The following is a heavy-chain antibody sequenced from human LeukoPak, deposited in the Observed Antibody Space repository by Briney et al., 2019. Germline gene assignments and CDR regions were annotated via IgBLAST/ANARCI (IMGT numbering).Heavy chain of an antibody. D-gene: IGHD4/OR15-4a*01. CDR3: ARIGYGVSFDY. J-gene: IGHJ4*02. CDR1: GFTFSSYA. CDR2: ISSSGNAI. V-gene: IGHV3-48*03. Sequence: PGGSLRLSCAASGFTFSSYAMSWVRQAPGKGLEWVSYISSSGNAIYYADSVKGRFTISRDNAKNSLYLQMNSLRAEDTAVYYCARIGYGVSFDYWDQGTLVTVSS.